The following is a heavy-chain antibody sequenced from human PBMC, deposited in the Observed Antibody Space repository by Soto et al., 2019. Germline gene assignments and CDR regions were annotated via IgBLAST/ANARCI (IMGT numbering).Heavy chain of an antibody. CDR3: ARLGHPGH. Sequence: QVQLVQSGAEVKQPGSSVKVSSTASGGSLRNSIISWVRQAPAQRLEWMGGVIPILGTANYAQKFQGRVTMTAAEATSTASMDLRSLSPDDTAVYYCARLGHPGHWGPGTLVIASS. V-gene: IGHV1-69*01. CDR2: VIPILGTA. D-gene: IGHD1-1*01. CDR1: GGSLRNSI. J-gene: IGHJ4*02.